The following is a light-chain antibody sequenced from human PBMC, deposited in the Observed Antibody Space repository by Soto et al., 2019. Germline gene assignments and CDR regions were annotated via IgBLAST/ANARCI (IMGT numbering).Light chain of an antibody. J-gene: IGKJ3*01. CDR2: GAS. CDR1: QSVSSSY. CDR3: KQFANAPLT. V-gene: IGKV3-20*01. Sequence: EIVLTQSPGTLSLSPGERATLSCRASQSVSSSYLAWYQQKPGQAPRLLIYGASSRATGIPDRFSGSGSGTDFTLTISRLEPEDFAVYYCKQFANAPLTFGPGTKVDIK.